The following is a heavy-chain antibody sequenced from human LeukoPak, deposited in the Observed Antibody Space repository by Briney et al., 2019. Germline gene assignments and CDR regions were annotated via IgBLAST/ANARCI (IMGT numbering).Heavy chain of an antibody. V-gene: IGHV1-18*01. CDR2: ISAYNGNT. D-gene: IGHD3-10*01. CDR3: ARDCPPPRGGCYYYMDV. J-gene: IGHJ6*03. Sequence: GASVKVSCKASGYTFTSYGISWVRQAPGQGLEWMGWISAYNGNTNYAQKLQGRVTMTTDTSTSTAYMELRRLRSDDTAVYYCARDCPPPRGGCYYYMDVWGKGTTVTVSS. CDR1: GYTFTSYG.